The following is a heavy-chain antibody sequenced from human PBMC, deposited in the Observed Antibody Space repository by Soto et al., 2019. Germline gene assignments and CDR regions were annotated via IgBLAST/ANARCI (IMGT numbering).Heavy chain of an antibody. V-gene: IGHV4-31*03. Sequence: SETLSLTCTVSGGSISSGGYYWSWIRQHPGKGLEWIGYIYYSGSTYYNPSLKSRVTISVDTSKNQFSLKLSSVTAADTAVYYCARGRDYGDYGLKDYWGQGTLVTVSS. J-gene: IGHJ4*02. CDR3: ARGRDYGDYGLKDY. D-gene: IGHD4-17*01. CDR2: IYYSGST. CDR1: GGSISSGGYY.